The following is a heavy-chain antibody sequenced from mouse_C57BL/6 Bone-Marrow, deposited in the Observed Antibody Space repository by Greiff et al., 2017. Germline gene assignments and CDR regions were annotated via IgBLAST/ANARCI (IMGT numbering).Heavy chain of an antibody. CDR1: GYTFTSYG. CDR3: ARFYYDPSYWYFDV. Sequence: QVQLQQSGAELARPGASVKLSCKASGYTFTSYGISWVKQRTGQGLEWIGEIYPRSGNTYYNAKFKGKATLTADKSSSTAYMELRSLTSEDSAVYFCARFYYDPSYWYFDVWGTGTTVTVSS. D-gene: IGHD2-4*01. CDR2: IYPRSGNT. V-gene: IGHV1-81*01. J-gene: IGHJ1*03.